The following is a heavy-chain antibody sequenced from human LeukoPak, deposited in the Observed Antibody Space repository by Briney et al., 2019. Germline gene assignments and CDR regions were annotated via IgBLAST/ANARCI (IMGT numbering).Heavy chain of an antibody. CDR1: GYTLTELS. CDR2: FDPEDGET. D-gene: IGHD3-16*01. J-gene: IGHJ4*02. Sequence: ASVKVSCKVSGYTLTELSMHWVRQAPGKGLEWMGGFDPEDGETIYAQKFQGRVTMTEDTSTDTAYMELSSLRSEDTAVYYCARGQEFGFTMITFGGVMGFDYWGQGTLVTVFS. V-gene: IGHV1-24*01. CDR3: ARGQEFGFTMITFGGVMGFDY.